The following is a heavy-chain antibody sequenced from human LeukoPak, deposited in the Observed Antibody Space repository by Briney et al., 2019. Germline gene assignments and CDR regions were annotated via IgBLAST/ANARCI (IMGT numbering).Heavy chain of an antibody. CDR3: AKYDCSSTSFSHWYY. J-gene: IGHJ4*02. Sequence: GGSLRLSCAASGFTFRSYAMSWVRQAPGKGLEWVSAISGSGGSTFYADSVKGRFTISRDNSKNTLYLQMNSLRAEDTAVYNCAKYDCSSTSFSHWYYWGQGTLVTVSS. D-gene: IGHD2-2*01. CDR2: ISGSGGST. CDR1: GFTFRSYA. V-gene: IGHV3-23*01.